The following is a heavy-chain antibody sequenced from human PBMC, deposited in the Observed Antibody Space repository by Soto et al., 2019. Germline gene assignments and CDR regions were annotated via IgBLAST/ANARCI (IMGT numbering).Heavy chain of an antibody. J-gene: IGHJ6*02. D-gene: IGHD2-15*01. CDR1: GYSFTSYW. CDR3: ARPSCSGGSCYYYGMDV. V-gene: IGHV5-10-1*01. Sequence: PGESLKISCKGSGYSFTSYWISWVRQMPGKGLEWTGRIDPSDSYTNYSPSFQGHVTISADKSISTAYLQWSSLKASDTAMYYCARPSCSGGSCYYYGMDVWGQGTTVTVS. CDR2: IDPSDSYT.